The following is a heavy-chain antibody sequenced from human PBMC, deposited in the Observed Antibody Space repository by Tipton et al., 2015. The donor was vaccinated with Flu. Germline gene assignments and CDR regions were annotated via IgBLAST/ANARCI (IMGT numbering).Heavy chain of an antibody. V-gene: IGHV4-4*09. J-gene: IGHJ5*02. CDR1: GGFVSSYY. D-gene: IGHD6-6*01. Sequence: LRLSCTVSGGFVSSYYWNWVRQAPGQGLEWIGYIYRNQYTKYSPSLQSRVAISVDPSRGQFSLRLTSVTDADTAIYYCARREYSNYVSEPKSWFDPWGQGTLVTVSS. CDR2: IYRNQYT. CDR3: ARREYSNYVSEPKSWFDP.